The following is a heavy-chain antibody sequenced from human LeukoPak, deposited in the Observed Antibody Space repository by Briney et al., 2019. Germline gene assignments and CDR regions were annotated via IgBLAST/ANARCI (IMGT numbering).Heavy chain of an antibody. J-gene: IGHJ6*02. CDR3: ARALRYYYYGMDV. CDR2: INHSGST. V-gene: IGHV4-34*01. Sequence: SATLSLTCAVSGGSFSGYYWSWIRQPPGKGLEWIGEINHSGSTNYNPSLKSRVTISVDTSKNQFSLKLSSVTAADTAVYYCARALRYYYYGMDVWGQGTTVTVSS. CDR1: GGSFSGYY. D-gene: IGHD4-17*01.